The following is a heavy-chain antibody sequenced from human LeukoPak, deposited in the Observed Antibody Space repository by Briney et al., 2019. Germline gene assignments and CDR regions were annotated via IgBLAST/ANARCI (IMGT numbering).Heavy chain of an antibody. Sequence: GRSLRLSRAASRFTFDDYAMHGVRQVPGKGLEWVAGISWNGDHVAFVDALKGRFTISRDNAKNSLYLKMNSLRNEDTALYYCAKDVSDYVWGNYRHFDSWGQGTLVTVSS. CDR3: AKDVSDYVWGNYRHFDS. J-gene: IGHJ4*02. D-gene: IGHD3-16*02. CDR2: ISWNGDHV. CDR1: RFTFDDYA. V-gene: IGHV3-9*01.